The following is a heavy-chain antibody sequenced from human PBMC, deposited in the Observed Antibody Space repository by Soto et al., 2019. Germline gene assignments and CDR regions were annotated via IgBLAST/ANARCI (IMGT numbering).Heavy chain of an antibody. D-gene: IGHD3-3*01. V-gene: IGHV3-15*07. CDR3: NTYPDFWGGHTPL. CDR2: VKSKADGETT. Sequence: EVQLVESGGGLVKPGGSLGLSCAASGFTITNAWMHWVRQARGKGLEWVGRVKSKADGETTDYAEPVNGRFTISRDDSRNTLSLQMNSLKIEDAAVYYCNTYPDFWGGHTPLWGQGTLVTVSS. CDR1: GFTITNAW. J-gene: IGHJ4*02.